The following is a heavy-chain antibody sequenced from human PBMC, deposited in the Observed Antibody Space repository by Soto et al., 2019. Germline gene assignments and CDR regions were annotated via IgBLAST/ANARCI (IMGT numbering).Heavy chain of an antibody. Sequence: SGPTLVNRTQTLKLTCTFSGFSLSTSGVAVGWIRQPPGKALEWLALIYWDDDKRYSPSMKGRLTITRDTSKNQVVLIMTNMDPEDTATYYCAHRLTATAFDIWGQGTMVTVSS. J-gene: IGHJ3*02. D-gene: IGHD2-21*02. CDR2: IYWDDDK. CDR1: GFSLSTSGVA. CDR3: AHRLTATAFDI. V-gene: IGHV2-5*02.